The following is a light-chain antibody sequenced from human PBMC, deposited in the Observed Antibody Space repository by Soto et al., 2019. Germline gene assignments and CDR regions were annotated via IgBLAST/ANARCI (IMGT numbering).Light chain of an antibody. V-gene: IGLV1-36*01. Sequence: QSVLTQPPSVSEAPRQRVTISCSGSRSNIGNNAVDWYQQLPGQAPKLLIYYDDLLPAGVSDRFSGSKSGTSASLAISGLQSEDEADYYCVAWDDRLNGWLFGGGTKLTVL. CDR1: RSNIGNNA. CDR2: YDD. J-gene: IGLJ3*02. CDR3: VAWDDRLNGWL.